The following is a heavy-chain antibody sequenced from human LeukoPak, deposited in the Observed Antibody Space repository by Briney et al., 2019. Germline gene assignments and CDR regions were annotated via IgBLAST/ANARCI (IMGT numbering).Heavy chain of an antibody. D-gene: IGHD3-10*01. J-gene: IGHJ6*03. CDR3: AREGTDQYYYYYMDV. Sequence: SETLSLTCTVSGGSISSYYWSWIRQSPGKGLEWIGYIYCSGSTNYNPSLKSRVTISVDTSKSQFSLRLSSVTAADTAVYYCAREGTDQYYYYYMDVWGKGTTVTVSS. CDR2: IYCSGST. V-gene: IGHV4-59*01. CDR1: GGSISSYY.